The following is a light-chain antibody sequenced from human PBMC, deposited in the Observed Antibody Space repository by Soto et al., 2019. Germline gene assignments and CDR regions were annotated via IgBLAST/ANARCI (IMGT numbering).Light chain of an antibody. Sequence: QSVLTQPPSASGPPGQRVTISCSGSVSNIGSNTVNWYQHLPGTAPRFLIYSNDQRPSGVPDRVPGSKSGTSASLAISGLQSEDEADYYCAAWDDSLNAYVFGTGTKVTVL. V-gene: IGLV1-44*01. CDR1: VSNIGSNT. CDR3: AAWDDSLNAYV. CDR2: SND. J-gene: IGLJ1*01.